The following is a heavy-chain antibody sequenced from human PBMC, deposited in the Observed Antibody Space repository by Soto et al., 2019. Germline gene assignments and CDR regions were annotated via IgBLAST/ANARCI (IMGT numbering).Heavy chain of an antibody. CDR1: GYTFTSYG. D-gene: IGHD3-22*01. V-gene: IGHV1-18*01. CDR3: ARDLGTDSSGYLYSDY. J-gene: IGHJ4*02. Sequence: GASVKVSCKASGYTFTSYGISWVRQAPGQGLEWMGWISAYNGNTNYAQKLQGRVTMTTDTSTSTAYMELRSLRSDDTAVYYCARDLGTDSSGYLYSDYWGQGTLVTVSS. CDR2: ISAYNGNT.